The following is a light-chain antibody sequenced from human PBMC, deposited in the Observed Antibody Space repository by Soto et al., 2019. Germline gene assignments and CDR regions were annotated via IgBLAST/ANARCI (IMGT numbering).Light chain of an antibody. J-gene: IGLJ3*02. Sequence: QSALTQPASVSGSPGQSITISCTGTSSDVGGYNYVSWYQQHPDKAPKLLIFEVSNRPSGVSNRFSGSKSGNTASLTISGLQAEDEADYYCISYTSSSTPWVFGGGTKLTVL. CDR3: ISYTSSSTPWV. CDR1: SSDVGGYNY. V-gene: IGLV2-14*01. CDR2: EVS.